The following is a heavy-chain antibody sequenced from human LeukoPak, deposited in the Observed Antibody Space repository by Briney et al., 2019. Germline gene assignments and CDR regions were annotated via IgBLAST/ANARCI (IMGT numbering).Heavy chain of an antibody. CDR2: MNPITGNT. V-gene: IGHV1-8*03. CDR1: GYTFSNND. CDR3: ARAGATTDLFDP. D-gene: IGHD1-26*01. J-gene: IGHJ5*02. Sequence: ASVKVSCKASGYTFSNNDINWVRQATGQGLEWMGWMNPITGNTGFAQNFQGRVTITRDTSISTAYMEVSSLRSDDTAVYYCARAGATTDLFDPWGQGTLVTVSS.